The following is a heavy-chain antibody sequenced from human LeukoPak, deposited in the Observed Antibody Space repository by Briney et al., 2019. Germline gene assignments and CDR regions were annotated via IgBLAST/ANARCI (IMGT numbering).Heavy chain of an antibody. V-gene: IGHV4-59*08. CDR1: GGSISSYY. CDR2: IHYSGGT. CDR3: ARRGYSSGWYEGYFDY. D-gene: IGHD6-19*01. J-gene: IGHJ4*02. Sequence: SETLSLTCTLSGGSISSYYWTWIRQAPGKGLEWIGRIHYSGGTNYNPSLKSRVTIAVDTSKNQFSLKLSSVTAADTAVYHCARRGYSSGWYEGYFDYWGQGTLVTVSS.